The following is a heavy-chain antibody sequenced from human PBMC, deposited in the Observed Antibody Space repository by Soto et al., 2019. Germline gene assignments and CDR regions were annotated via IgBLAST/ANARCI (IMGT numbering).Heavy chain of an antibody. CDR2: IYYSGST. V-gene: IGHV4-39*01. J-gene: IGHJ6*02. D-gene: IGHD3-22*01. CDR3: ARHDVKDSSGYYYRYYYGMDV. CDR1: GGSISSSSYY. Sequence: PSETLSLTCTVSGGSISSSSYYWGWIRQPPGKGLEWIGSIYYSGSTYYNPSLKSRVTISVDTSKNQFSLKLGSVTAADTAVYYCARHDVKDSSGYYYRYYYGMDVWGQGTTVTVSS.